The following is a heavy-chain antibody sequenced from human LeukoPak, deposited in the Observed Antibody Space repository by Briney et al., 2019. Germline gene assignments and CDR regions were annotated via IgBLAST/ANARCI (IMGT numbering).Heavy chain of an antibody. CDR3: ARDNEDVVGSY. D-gene: IGHD2-2*01. CDR2: ISSSSSYI. Sequence: PGGSLRLSCAASGFTFSDYYMNWIRQAPGKGLEWVSYISSSSSYIYYADSVKGRFTISRDNAKNSLYLQMNSLRAEDTAVYYCARDNEDVVGSYWGQGTLVTVSS. V-gene: IGHV3-11*06. J-gene: IGHJ4*02. CDR1: GFTFSDYY.